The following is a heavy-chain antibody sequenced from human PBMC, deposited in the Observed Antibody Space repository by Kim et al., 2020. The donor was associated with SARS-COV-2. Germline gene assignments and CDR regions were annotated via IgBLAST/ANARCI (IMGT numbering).Heavy chain of an antibody. CDR3: VKTYMGFYNFEY. V-gene: IGHV4-59*01. D-gene: IGHD2-2*02. J-gene: IGHJ4*02. Sequence: TVYNPSLESRLTLSADTSKKRVYLELDSVTASDTAVYYCVKTYMGFYNFEYWGQGTLVTVSS. CDR2: T.